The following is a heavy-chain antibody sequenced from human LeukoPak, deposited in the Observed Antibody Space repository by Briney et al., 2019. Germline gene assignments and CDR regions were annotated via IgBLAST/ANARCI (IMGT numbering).Heavy chain of an antibody. V-gene: IGHV4-39*01. CDR3: ARPSMRYSNPAFDI. J-gene: IGHJ3*02. Sequence: SETLSLTCTVSGGSISSSSYCWGWIRQPPGKGLEWIGSIYYSGSTYYNPSLKSRVTISVDTSKNQFSLKLSSVTAADTAVYYCARPSMRYSNPAFDIRGQGTMVTVSS. D-gene: IGHD6-13*01. CDR2: IYYSGST. CDR1: GGSISSSSYC.